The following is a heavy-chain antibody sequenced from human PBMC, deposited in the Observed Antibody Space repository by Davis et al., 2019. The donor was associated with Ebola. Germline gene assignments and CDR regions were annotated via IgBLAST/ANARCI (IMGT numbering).Heavy chain of an antibody. Sequence: ASVKVSCKASGYTFTSYDINWVRQAPGQGLEWMGWMNPNSGNTGYAQKFQGRVTMTRNTSISTAYMELSSLRSEDTAVYYCARDGVTMVRGVITYYYYYGMDVWGQGTTVTVSS. CDR2: MNPNSGNT. V-gene: IGHV1-8*01. CDR3: ARDGVTMVRGVITYYYYYGMDV. D-gene: IGHD3-10*01. CDR1: GYTFTSYD. J-gene: IGHJ6*02.